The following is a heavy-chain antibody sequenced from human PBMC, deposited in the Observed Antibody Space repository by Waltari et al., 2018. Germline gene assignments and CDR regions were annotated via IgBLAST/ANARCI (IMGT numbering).Heavy chain of an antibody. D-gene: IGHD4-17*01. Sequence: QVQLQESGPGLVKPSETLSLTCAVSGYSISSGYYWGWIRQPPGKGLEWIGSIYHSGSTYYTPSLNSRVTISVDTSQNPFSLKLSSVTAADTVVYYCARRTEAYGDYGMRFDPWGQGTLVTFSS. CDR1: GYSISSGYY. V-gene: IGHV4-38-2*01. CDR3: ARRTEAYGDYGMRFDP. J-gene: IGHJ5*02. CDR2: IYHSGST.